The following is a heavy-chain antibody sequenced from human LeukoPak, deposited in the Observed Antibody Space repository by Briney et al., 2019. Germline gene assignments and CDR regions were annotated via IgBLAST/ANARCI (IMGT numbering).Heavy chain of an antibody. V-gene: IGHV3-48*04. J-gene: IGHJ4*02. D-gene: IGHD1-20*01. CDR1: GLTFSKYS. Sequence: PGGSLRLSCAASGLTFSKYSMTWVRQAPGKGLEWVSFIDTSSTTMYYTDSVKGRFTISRDNAKNTLYLQMNSLRAEDTAVYFCTKDLTGKYDYWGQGTLVTVSS. CDR3: TKDLTGKYDY. CDR2: IDTSSTTM.